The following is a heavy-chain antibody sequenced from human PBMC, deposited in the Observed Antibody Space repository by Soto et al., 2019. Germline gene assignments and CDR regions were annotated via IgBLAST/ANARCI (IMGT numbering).Heavy chain of an antibody. J-gene: IGHJ4*02. CDR1: GFTFSSYS. V-gene: IGHV3-21*01. CDR3: ARDRCGGDCYSNTIDY. Sequence: GGSLGLSCAASGFTFSSYSMNWVRQAPGKGLEWVSSISSSSSYIYYADSVKGRFTISRDNAKNSLYLQMNSLRAEDTAVYYCARDRCGGDCYSNTIDYWGQGTLVTVSS. CDR2: ISSSSSYI. D-gene: IGHD2-21*02.